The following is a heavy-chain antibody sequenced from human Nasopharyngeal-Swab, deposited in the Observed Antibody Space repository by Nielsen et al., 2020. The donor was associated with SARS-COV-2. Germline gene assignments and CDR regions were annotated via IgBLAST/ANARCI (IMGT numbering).Heavy chain of an antibody. CDR1: GYTFPRND. CDR3: ATERSGVVPGPLGIGPWYIYYYMDV. CDR2: ISPSYCNT. J-gene: IGHJ6*03. D-gene: IGHD2-2*01. Sequence: ASVTVSCKAPGYTFPRNDIPWVRQAPGQGLEWMGRISPSYCNTQFPQRFHGRVTMTTDTSTRTAYMELSSLTSDETAVYYCATERSGVVPGPLGIGPWYIYYYMDVGGKGTTVTVSS. V-gene: IGHV1-18*04.